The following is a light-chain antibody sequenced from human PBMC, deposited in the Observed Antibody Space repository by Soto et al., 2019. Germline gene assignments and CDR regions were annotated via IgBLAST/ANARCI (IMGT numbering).Light chain of an antibody. V-gene: IGKV3-20*01. CDR2: GAS. J-gene: IGKJ3*01. CDR1: QSVTSTY. CDR3: QQYGSSLFT. Sequence: EIVLTQSPGTLSLSPGERATLSCRASQSVTSTYLGWYQQKPGQAPSLLIYGASSRATGIPDRFSGSGSGTDFTLTISRLEPEDFAVYYCQQYGSSLFTFGPGTKVDIK.